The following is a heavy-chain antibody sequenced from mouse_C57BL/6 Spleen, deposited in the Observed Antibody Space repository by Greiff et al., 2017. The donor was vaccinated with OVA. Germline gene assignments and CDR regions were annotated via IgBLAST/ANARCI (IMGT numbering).Heavy chain of an antibody. CDR3: ARQGTMVTTRGFDY. CDR1: GFTFSSYG. V-gene: IGHV5-6*01. D-gene: IGHD2-2*01. J-gene: IGHJ2*01. CDR2: ISSGGSYT. Sequence: EVKLVESGGDLVKPGGSLKLSCAASGFTFSSYGMSWVRQTPDKRLEWVATISSGGSYTYYPDSVKGRFTISRDNAKNTLYLQMSSLKSEDTAMYYCARQGTMVTTRGFDYWGQGTTLTVSS.